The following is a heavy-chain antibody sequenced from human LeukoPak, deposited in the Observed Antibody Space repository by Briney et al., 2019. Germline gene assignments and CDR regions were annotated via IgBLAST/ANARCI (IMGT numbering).Heavy chain of an antibody. CDR3: ARDPSNTSGRMIWFGS. J-gene: IGHJ5*01. CDR1: GYTFTRHG. D-gene: IGHD2-2*01. CDR2: ISGYNGDT. Sequence: ASVKVSCKASGYTFTRHGISWVRQAPGQGLEWMGWISGYNGDTKFAQKFQGRVSMTTDTSTSTAYMEVRSLRSDDTAMYYCARDPSNTSGRMIWFGSWGQGTLVTVSS. V-gene: IGHV1-18*01.